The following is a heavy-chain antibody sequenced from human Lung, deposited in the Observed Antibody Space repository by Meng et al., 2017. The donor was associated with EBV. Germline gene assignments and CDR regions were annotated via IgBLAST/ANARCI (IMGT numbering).Heavy chain of an antibody. J-gene: IGHJ4*02. D-gene: IGHD6-19*01. CDR2: IFHDGSA. Sequence: QVPLQESGPGLVKPSGTLSLPCAVSGDSISTSTWWTWVRQPPGKGLEWIGEIFHDGSANYSPSLKSRVTISVDTSKNQFSLKLSSVTAADTAVYYCARPSIAVAGWDYWGQGTLVTVSS. V-gene: IGHV4-4*02. CDR1: GDSISTSTW. CDR3: ARPSIAVAGWDY.